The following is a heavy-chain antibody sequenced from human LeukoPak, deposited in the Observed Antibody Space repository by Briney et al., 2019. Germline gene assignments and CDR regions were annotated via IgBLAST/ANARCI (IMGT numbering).Heavy chain of an antibody. CDR2: ISWNSGSI. V-gene: IGHV3-9*01. CDR3: AKDIDDSGGGSCYDY. D-gene: IGHD2-15*01. CDR1: GFTFDDYA. Sequence: PGGSLRLSCAASGFTFDDYAMHWVRQAPGKGLEWVSGISWNSGSIGYADSVKGRFTISRDNAKNSLYLQMNSLRAEDTALYYCAKDIDDSGGGSCYDYWGQGTLVTVSS. J-gene: IGHJ4*02.